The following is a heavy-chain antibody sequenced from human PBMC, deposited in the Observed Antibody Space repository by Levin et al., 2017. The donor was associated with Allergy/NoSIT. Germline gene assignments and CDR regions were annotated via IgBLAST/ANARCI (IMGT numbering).Heavy chain of an antibody. D-gene: IGHD6-13*01. CDR3: ARGISGIAAAYYYYGMDV. Sequence: GASVKVSCKASGYTFTSYDINWVRQATGQGLEWMGWMNPNSGNTGYAQKFQGRVTMTRNTSISTAYMELSSLRSEDTAVYYCARGISGIAAAYYYYGMDVWGQGTTVTVSS. CDR1: GYTFTSYD. V-gene: IGHV1-8*01. J-gene: IGHJ6*02. CDR2: MNPNSGNT.